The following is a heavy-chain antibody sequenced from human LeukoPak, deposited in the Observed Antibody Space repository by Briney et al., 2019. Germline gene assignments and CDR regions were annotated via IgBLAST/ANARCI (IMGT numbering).Heavy chain of an antibody. CDR3: AKDKDTPATAQPQRGYFES. CDR2: ISSSSSTI. V-gene: IGHV3-48*01. D-gene: IGHD2-21*02. J-gene: IGHJ4*02. CDR1: EITFSSYA. Sequence: GGSLRLSCVASEITFSSYAMSWVRQAPGKGLEWVSYISSSSSTIYYADSVKGRFTISRDNAKNSLYLQMNSLRAEDTAVYYCAKDKDTPATAQPQRGYFESWGQGTLVTVSS.